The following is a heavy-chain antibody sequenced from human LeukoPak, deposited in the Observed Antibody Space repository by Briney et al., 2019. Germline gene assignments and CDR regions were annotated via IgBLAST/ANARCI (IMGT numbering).Heavy chain of an antibody. V-gene: IGHV1-18*01. CDR2: ISGYNGNA. CDR3: ARVLSYYYDTSGPYAFDI. Sequence: GASVKVSCKPSGYTFPSHSITWVRQAPGQGLEWMGWISGYNGNANFAQKLQGRVTMTIDTSTNTAYMELRSLRSDDTPVVYCARVLSYYYDTSGPYAFDIWGQGTVVTVSS. D-gene: IGHD3-22*01. CDR1: GYTFPSHS. J-gene: IGHJ3*02.